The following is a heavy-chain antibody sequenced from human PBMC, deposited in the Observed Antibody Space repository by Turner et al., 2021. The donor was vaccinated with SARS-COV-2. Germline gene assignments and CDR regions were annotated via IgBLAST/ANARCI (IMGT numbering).Heavy chain of an antibody. Sequence: QVQLVKSGGGVVQPGRSLRLSCAASGFTFSSYAMHWVRQAPGKGLEWVAVISYDGSNKYYADSVKGRFTISRDNSKNTLYLRMNSLRAEDTAVYYCARDHWGNVVVVTAIHYYYGMDVWGQGTTVTVSS. D-gene: IGHD2-21*02. CDR1: GFTFSSYA. J-gene: IGHJ6*02. V-gene: IGHV3-30-3*01. CDR2: ISYDGSNK. CDR3: ARDHWGNVVVVTAIHYYYGMDV.